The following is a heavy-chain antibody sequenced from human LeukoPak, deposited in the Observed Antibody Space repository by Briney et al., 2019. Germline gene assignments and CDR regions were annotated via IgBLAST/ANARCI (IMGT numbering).Heavy chain of an antibody. V-gene: IGHV4-38-2*02. CDR2: IYHSGST. D-gene: IGHD6-13*01. Sequence: SETLSLTCTVSGYSISSGYYWGWIRQPPGKGLEWIGSIYHSGSTYYNPSLKSRVTISVDTSKNQFSLKLSSVTAADTAVYYCARGGRLSSSWYNWFDPWGQGTLVTVSS. CDR3: ARGGRLSSSWYNWFDP. CDR1: GYSISSGYY. J-gene: IGHJ5*02.